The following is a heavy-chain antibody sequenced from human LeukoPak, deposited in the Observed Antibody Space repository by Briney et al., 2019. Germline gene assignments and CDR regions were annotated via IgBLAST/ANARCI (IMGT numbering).Heavy chain of an antibody. D-gene: IGHD2-15*01. J-gene: IGHJ6*04. CDR2: TYYRSKWYN. V-gene: IGHV6-1*01. CDR1: GDSVSSNSAA. Sequence: SQTLSLTCAISGDSVSSNSAAWNWIRQSPSRGLEWLGRTYYRSKWYNDYAVSVKSRITINPDTSKNQFSLQLNSVTPEDTAVYYCARDLQVVAAKLNYGTDVWGKGTTVTVSS. CDR3: ARDLQVVAAKLNYGTDV.